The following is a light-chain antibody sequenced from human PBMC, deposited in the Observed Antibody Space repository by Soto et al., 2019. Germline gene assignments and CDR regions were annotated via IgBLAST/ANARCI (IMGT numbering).Light chain of an antibody. CDR2: AAS. CDR3: QQSYSTPEDS. J-gene: IGKJ3*01. Sequence: DIQMTQSPSSLSASVGDRVTITCRASQSISSYLNWYQQKPGKAPKLLIYAASSLQSGVPSRFSGSGSGTDFTLTISSLQPEDFVTYYCQQSYSTPEDSFGPGTKVDIK. CDR1: QSISSY. V-gene: IGKV1-39*01.